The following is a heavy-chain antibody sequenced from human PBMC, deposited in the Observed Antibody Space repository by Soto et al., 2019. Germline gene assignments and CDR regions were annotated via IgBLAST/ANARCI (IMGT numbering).Heavy chain of an antibody. J-gene: IGHJ4*02. CDR2: VSATAGTT. CDR1: GFPFGNYA. CDR3: AKDRLAGGFDY. D-gene: IGHD3-16*01. Sequence: GGSMILSCAASGFPFGNYAMSWVRQAPGKGLEWVSLVSATAGTTYYTDSVKGRFTISRDNSRNTVYLQMNSLRADDTAVYYCAKDRLAGGFDYWGQGTLVTVSS. V-gene: IGHV3-23*01.